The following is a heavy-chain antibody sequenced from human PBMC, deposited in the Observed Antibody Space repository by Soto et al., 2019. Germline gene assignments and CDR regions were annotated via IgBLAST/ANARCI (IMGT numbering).Heavy chain of an antibody. CDR2: IIPIFGTA. CDR1: GGRNSIDA. V-gene: IGHV1-69*13. CDR3: ARESGGSKTPHGGEDGGAYYYYGMDV. Sequence: LVNGACKTSGGRNSIDASSWVRQEKRQGLEWMGGIIPIFGTANYAQKFQGRVTITADESTSTAYMELSSLRSEDTAVYYCARESGGSKTPHGGEDGGAYYYYGMDVWGQGTTVTVSS. J-gene: IGHJ6*02. D-gene: IGHD3-16*01.